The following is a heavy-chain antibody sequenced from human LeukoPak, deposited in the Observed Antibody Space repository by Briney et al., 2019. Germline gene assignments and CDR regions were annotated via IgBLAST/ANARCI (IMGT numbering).Heavy chain of an antibody. CDR1: GYTFTDYD. J-gene: IGHJ4*02. D-gene: IGHD7-27*01. Sequence: ASVKVSCKASGYTFTDYDMNWVRQAPGQGLEWMGWINPKSGGTKYAQKFQGRVTMARDTSISTAYMELSILRSDDTAVYYCVRAGELDYWGQGTLVTVSS. CDR3: VRAGELDY. V-gene: IGHV1-2*02. CDR2: INPKSGGT.